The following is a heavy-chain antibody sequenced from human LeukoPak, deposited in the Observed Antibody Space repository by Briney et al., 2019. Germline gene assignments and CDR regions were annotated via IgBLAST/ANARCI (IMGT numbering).Heavy chain of an antibody. CDR1: GGTFSSYA. J-gene: IGHJ4*02. V-gene: IGHV1-69*13. Sequence: ASVKVSCKASGGTFSSYAISWVRQAPGQGLEWMGGIIPIFGTANYAQKFQGRVTITADESTSTAYMELSRLRSDDTAVYYCARDGRFLGSSSFDYWGQGTLVTVSS. CDR3: ARDGRFLGSSSFDY. CDR2: IIPIFGTA. D-gene: IGHD3-10*01.